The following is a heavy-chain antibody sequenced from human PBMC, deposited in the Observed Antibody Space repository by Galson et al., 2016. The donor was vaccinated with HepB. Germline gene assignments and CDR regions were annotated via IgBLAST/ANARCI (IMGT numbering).Heavy chain of an antibody. V-gene: IGHV3-53*01. J-gene: IGHJ3*01. CDR2: IYSDGWP. D-gene: IGHD4-23*01. Sequence: SLRLSCAASGLIVSANYLTWVRQAPGKGLEGVSVIYSDGWPYYSDSVRGRFTISRDNAKNTVYLQMNSLRVEDTAMYYCARDLPVATAGGFDLWGQGTMVTVSS. CDR1: GLIVSANY. CDR3: ARDLPVATAGGFDL.